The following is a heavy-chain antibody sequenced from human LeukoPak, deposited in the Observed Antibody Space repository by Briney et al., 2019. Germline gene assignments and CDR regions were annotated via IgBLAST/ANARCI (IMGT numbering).Heavy chain of an antibody. Sequence: GGSLRLSCAVSGFTFSNYWMHWVRQAPGKGLVWVSRINGEGTVTFYADSVKGRFTISRDNAKNTLFLQMNSLRAEDTAVYYCTPGGGRGTLVIVSS. CDR3: TPG. CDR1: GFTFSNYW. V-gene: IGHV3-74*01. D-gene: IGHD3-10*01. CDR2: INGEGTVT. J-gene: IGHJ4*02.